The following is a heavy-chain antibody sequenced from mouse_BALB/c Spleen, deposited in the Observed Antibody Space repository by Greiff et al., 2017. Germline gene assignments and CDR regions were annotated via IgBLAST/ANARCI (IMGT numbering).Heavy chain of an antibody. Sequence: EVHLVESGGGLVQPGGSRKLSCAASGFTFSSFGMHWVRQAPEKGLEWVAYISSGSSTIYYADTVKGRFTISRDNPKNTLFLQMTSLRSEDTAMYYCAREPYRGTDAMDYWGQGTSVTVSS. V-gene: IGHV5-17*02. CDR2: ISSGSSTI. CDR1: GFTFSSFG. CDR3: AREPYRGTDAMDY. D-gene: IGHD2-14*01. J-gene: IGHJ4*01.